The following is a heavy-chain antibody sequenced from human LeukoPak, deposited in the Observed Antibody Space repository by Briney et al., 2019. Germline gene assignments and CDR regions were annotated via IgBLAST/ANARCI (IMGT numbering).Heavy chain of an antibody. CDR1: GFTFSTYA. J-gene: IGHJ6*03. CDR2: IGGSSGST. D-gene: IGHD3-9*01. Sequence: GGSLRLSCAASGFTFSTYAMSWVRQAPGKGLEWVSAIGGSSGSTNYADSVKGRFTISRDSSKNTVYLQMNSLRAEDTAVYYCALEGYFDWLSYYYYMDVWGQGTTVTVSS. CDR3: ALEGYFDWLSYYYYMDV. V-gene: IGHV3-23*01.